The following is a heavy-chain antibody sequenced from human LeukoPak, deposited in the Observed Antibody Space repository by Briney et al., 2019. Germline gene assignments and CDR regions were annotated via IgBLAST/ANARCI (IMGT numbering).Heavy chain of an antibody. V-gene: IGHV3-7*01. D-gene: IGHD4-11*01. Sequence: PGGSLRLSCAASGFTFSSYWMSWVRQAPGKGLEWVANIKQDGSEKYYVDSVKGRFTISRDNAKNSLYLQMNSPRAEDTAVYYCARDRYSNYYYYYYGMDVWGQGTTVTVSS. CDR3: ARDRYSNYYYYYYGMDV. J-gene: IGHJ6*02. CDR1: GFTFSSYW. CDR2: IKQDGSEK.